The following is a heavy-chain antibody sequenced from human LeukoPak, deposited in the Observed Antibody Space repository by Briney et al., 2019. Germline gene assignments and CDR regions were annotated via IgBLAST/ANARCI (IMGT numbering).Heavy chain of an antibody. CDR3: AAGGSSSSSDEFFQH. CDR1: GYTFTGYY. D-gene: IGHD6-6*01. V-gene: IGHV1-2*06. J-gene: IGHJ1*01. Sequence: ASVKVSCKASGYTFTGYYMPWVRQAPGQGLEWMGRINPNSGGTNYAQKFQGRVTMSRDTSISTAYMELTRLRSDDTAVYYCAAGGSSSSSDEFFQHWGQGTLVTVSS. CDR2: INPNSGGT.